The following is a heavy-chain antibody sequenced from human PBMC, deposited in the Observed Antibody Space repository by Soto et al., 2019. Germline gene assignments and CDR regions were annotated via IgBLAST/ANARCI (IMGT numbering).Heavy chain of an antibody. CDR2: IIPMFGTA. CDR3: ASGIQLWLRRINNGYSG. CDR1: GGTFSTYA. V-gene: IGHV1-69*12. Sequence: QVQLVQYGAEVKKPESSVKVSCKAPGGTFSTYAISWVRQAPGQGLEWMGGIIPMFGTANYAQRFQDRVTITADESTNTVYMELCSLRSEDTAVYFCASGIQLWLRRINNGYSGWGQGTLVTVSS. J-gene: IGHJ4*02. D-gene: IGHD5-18*01.